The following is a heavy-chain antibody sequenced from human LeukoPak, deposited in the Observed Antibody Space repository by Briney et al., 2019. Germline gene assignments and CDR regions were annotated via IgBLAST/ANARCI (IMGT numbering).Heavy chain of an antibody. CDR1: GGSISSYY. D-gene: IGHD2-21*01. Sequence: PSETLSLTCTVSGGSISSYYWSWVRQPPGKGLEWIGYIYYSGSTNYNPSLKSRVTISVDTSKNQFSLKLSSVTAADTAVYYCARAGTTAIPSYYYYGMDVWGQGTTVTVSS. CDR3: ARAGTTAIPSYYYYGMDV. CDR2: IYYSGST. V-gene: IGHV4-59*01. J-gene: IGHJ6*02.